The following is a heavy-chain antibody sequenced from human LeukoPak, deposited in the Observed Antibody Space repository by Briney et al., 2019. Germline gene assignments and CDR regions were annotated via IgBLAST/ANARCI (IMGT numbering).Heavy chain of an antibody. CDR1: GYTFTSYG. V-gene: IGHV1-18*01. CDR2: ISAYNGNT. J-gene: IGHJ6*02. D-gene: IGHD2-15*01. CDR3: ATYCSGGSCYGRENYYYYGMDV. Sequence: ASVKVSCKASGYTFTSYGISWVRQAPGQGLEWMGWISAYNGNTNYAQKLQGRVTMTTDTSTSTAYMELRSLRSDDTAVYYCATYCSGGSCYGRENYYYYGMDVWGQGTMVTVSS.